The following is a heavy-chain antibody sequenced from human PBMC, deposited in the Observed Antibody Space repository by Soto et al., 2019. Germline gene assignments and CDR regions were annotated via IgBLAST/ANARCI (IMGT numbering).Heavy chain of an antibody. J-gene: IGHJ4*02. D-gene: IGHD3-9*01. CDR3: ARHLYYDILTGYPTHFDY. CDR1: GGSVSSSSYY. CDR2: IYYSGST. V-gene: IGHV4-39*01. Sequence: SETLSLTCTASGGSVSSSSYYWGWIRQPPGKGLEWIGSIYYSGSTYYNPSLKSRVTISVDTSKNQFSLKLSSVTAADTAVYYCARHLYYDILTGYPTHFDYWGQGTLVTVSS.